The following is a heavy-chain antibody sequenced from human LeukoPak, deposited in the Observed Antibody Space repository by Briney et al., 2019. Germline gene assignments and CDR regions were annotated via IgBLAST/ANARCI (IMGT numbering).Heavy chain of an antibody. CDR1: GFTFSNAW. J-gene: IGHJ4*02. D-gene: IGHD3-16*02. CDR2: ISSSGSTI. CDR3: ARDSIVNFDY. V-gene: IGHV3-11*04. Sequence: GGSLRLSCAASGFTFSNAWMSWVRQAPGKGLEWVSYISSSGSTIYYADSVKGRFTISRDNAKNSLYLQMNSLRAEDTAVYYCARDSIVNFDYWGQGTLVTVSS.